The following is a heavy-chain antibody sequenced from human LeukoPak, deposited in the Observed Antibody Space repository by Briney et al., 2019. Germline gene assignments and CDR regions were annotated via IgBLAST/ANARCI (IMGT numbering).Heavy chain of an antibody. J-gene: IGHJ4*02. CDR2: IYYSGST. V-gene: IGHV4-59*01. CDR1: GGSISSYY. CDR3: ARGGYSYGYLYYFDY. Sequence: SETLSLTCTVSGGSISSYYWSWIRQPPGKGLEWIGYIYYSGSTNYNPSLKSRVTISVDTSKNQFSLKLSSVTAADTAVYYCARGGYSYGYLYYFDYWGQATLVTVSS. D-gene: IGHD5-18*01.